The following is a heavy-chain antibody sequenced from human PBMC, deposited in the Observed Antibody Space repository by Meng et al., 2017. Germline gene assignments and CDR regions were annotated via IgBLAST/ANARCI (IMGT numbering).Heavy chain of an antibody. CDR1: GYTFTGYD. J-gene: IGHJ3*02. Sequence: ASVKVSCKASGYTFTGYDINWVRQATGQGLEWMGWMNPNSGNTGYAQKFQGRVTMTRNTSISTAYMELSSLRSEDTAVYYCATYYYDSSGYFNAFDIWGQGTMVTVSS. D-gene: IGHD3-22*01. CDR2: MNPNSGNT. CDR3: ATYYYDSSGYFNAFDI. V-gene: IGHV1-8*01.